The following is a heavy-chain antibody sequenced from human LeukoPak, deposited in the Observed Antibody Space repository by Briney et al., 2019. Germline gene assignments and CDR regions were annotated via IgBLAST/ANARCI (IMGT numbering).Heavy chain of an antibody. CDR2: IYYSGST. Sequence: PSETLSLTCTVSGGSISSYYWSWIRQPPGKGLEWIGYIYYSGSTNYNPSLKSRVTISVDTSKNQFSLKLSSVTAADTAVYYCARKGPLRYFDWLLYPSNWFDPWGQGTLVTVSS. V-gene: IGHV4-59*01. J-gene: IGHJ5*02. CDR1: GGSISSYY. D-gene: IGHD3-9*01. CDR3: ARKGPLRYFDWLLYPSNWFDP.